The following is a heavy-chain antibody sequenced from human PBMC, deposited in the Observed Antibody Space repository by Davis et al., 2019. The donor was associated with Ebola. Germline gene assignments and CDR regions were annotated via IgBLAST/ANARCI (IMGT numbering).Heavy chain of an antibody. CDR3: ARPRYDSSGLYYFDY. CDR2: INWNGGST. D-gene: IGHD3-22*01. Sequence: GESLKISCVASGFIFDDYGLSWVRQAPGKGLEWVSGINWNGGSTVYADSVKGRFTISRDNVKNSLYLQMNSLRAEDTALYYCARPRYDSSGLYYFDYWGQGTLVTVSS. J-gene: IGHJ4*02. CDR1: GFIFDDYG. V-gene: IGHV3-20*04.